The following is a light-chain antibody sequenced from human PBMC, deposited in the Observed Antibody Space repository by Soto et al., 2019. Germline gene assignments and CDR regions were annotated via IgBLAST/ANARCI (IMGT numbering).Light chain of an antibody. CDR2: DAS. CDR1: QSVSTR. J-gene: IGKJ1*01. CDR3: QQYNSYST. V-gene: IGKV1-5*01. Sequence: DIQMTQSPFTLSASVGDRVTITCRASQSVSTRLAWHQQKPGKAPKVLIYDASNLETGVPSRFSGSGSGTEFTLTISSLQPEDFASYYCQQYNSYSTVGQGTKVDIK.